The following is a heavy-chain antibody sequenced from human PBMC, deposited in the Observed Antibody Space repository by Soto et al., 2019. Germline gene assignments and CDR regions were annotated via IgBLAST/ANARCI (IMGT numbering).Heavy chain of an antibody. CDR2: ISAYNGNT. D-gene: IGHD3-22*01. J-gene: IGHJ4*02. CDR3: ARGVGYYYDSSGPFDY. CDR1: SYTFTSDG. V-gene: IGHV1-18*01. Sequence: SGKVCCKGSSYTFTSDGISWVRQAPGQGLEWMGWISAYNGNTNYAQKLQGRVTMTTDTSTSTAYMELRSLRSDDTAVYYCARGVGYYYDSSGPFDYWGQGTLVTVSS.